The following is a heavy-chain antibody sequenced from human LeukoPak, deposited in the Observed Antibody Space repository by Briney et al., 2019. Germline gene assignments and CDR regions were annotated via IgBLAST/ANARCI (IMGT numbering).Heavy chain of an antibody. J-gene: IGHJ4*02. CDR1: GGSIGSSSYH. D-gene: IGHD1-26*01. CDR2: IYSSGRT. Sequence: SETLSLTCTVSGGSIGSSSYHWGWIRQPPGKGLEWIGNIYSSGRTHYNPSLKSRVTISVDTSKNHFSLKLSSVTATDTAVYYCAGLIVGATTKDYWGQGTLVTVSS. CDR3: AGLIVGATTKDY. V-gene: IGHV4-39*01.